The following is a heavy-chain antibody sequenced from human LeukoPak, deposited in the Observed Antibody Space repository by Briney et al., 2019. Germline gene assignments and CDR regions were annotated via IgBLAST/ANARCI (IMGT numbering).Heavy chain of an antibody. CDR1: GGTFSSYA. Sequence: WASVKVSCKASGGTFSSYAISWVRQAPGQGLEWMGGIIPIFGIANYAQEFQGRVTITADKSTSTAYIELSSLTSEDTAVYYCASRPHYYDSSGYLYWGQGTLVTVSS. V-gene: IGHV1-69*10. J-gene: IGHJ4*02. CDR2: IIPIFGIA. D-gene: IGHD3-22*01. CDR3: ASRPHYYDSSGYLY.